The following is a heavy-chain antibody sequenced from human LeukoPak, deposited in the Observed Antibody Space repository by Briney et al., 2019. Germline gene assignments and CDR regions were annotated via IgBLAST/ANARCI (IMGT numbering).Heavy chain of an antibody. CDR3: ARASYYYDSSGYYYYFDY. D-gene: IGHD3-22*01. V-gene: IGHV3-48*03. Sequence: GGSLRLSCAASGFTFSSYEMNWVRQAPGKGLEWVSYISSSGSTIYYADSVKGRSTISRDNAKNSLYLQMNSLRAEDTAVYYCARASYYYDSSGYYYYFDYWGQGTLVTVSS. CDR2: ISSSGSTI. CDR1: GFTFSSYE. J-gene: IGHJ4*02.